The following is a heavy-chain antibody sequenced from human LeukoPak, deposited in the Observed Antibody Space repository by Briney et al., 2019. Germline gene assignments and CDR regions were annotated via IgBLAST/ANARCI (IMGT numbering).Heavy chain of an antibody. Sequence: SVKVSCKASGCTFSSYAISWVRQAPGQGLEWMGRIIPILGIANYAQKFQGRVTITADKSTSTAYMELSSLRSADTAVYYCTWNRPPLDYWGQGTLVTVSS. J-gene: IGHJ4*02. CDR2: IIPILGIA. V-gene: IGHV1-69*04. CDR3: TWNRPPLDY. CDR1: GCTFSSYA. D-gene: IGHD1-1*01.